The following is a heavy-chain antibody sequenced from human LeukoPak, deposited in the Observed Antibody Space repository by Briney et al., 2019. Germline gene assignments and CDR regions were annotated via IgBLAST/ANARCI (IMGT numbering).Heavy chain of an antibody. CDR1: GFTFSSYA. D-gene: IGHD6-6*01. J-gene: IGHJ4*02. CDR2: ISYDGSNK. V-gene: IGHV3-30-3*01. Sequence: GGSLRLFCAASGFTFSSYAMHWVRQAPGKGLEWVAVISYDGSNKYYADSVKGRFTISRDNSKNTLYLQMNSLRAEDTAVYYCARDQVFSGSSSLDYWGQGTLVTVSS. CDR3: ARDQVFSGSSSLDY.